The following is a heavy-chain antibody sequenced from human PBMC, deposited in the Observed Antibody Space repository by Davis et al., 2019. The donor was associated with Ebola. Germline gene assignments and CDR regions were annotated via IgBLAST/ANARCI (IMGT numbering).Heavy chain of an antibody. V-gene: IGHV3-23*01. CDR2: ISGSGTSA. Sequence: GESLKISCAASGFAFSSFALTWVRQAPGKGLEWVSTISGSGTSAYYADSVKGRFTISRDNAKNSLYLQMNSLRAEDTAVYYCARDGGKAYGMDVWGQGTTVTVSS. CDR3: ARDGGKAYGMDV. D-gene: IGHD4-23*01. J-gene: IGHJ6*02. CDR1: GFAFSSFA.